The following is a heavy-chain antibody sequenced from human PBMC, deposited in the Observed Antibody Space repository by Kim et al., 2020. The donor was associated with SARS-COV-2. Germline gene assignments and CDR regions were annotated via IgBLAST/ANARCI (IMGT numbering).Heavy chain of an antibody. Sequence: NSSPSLKGRVTISVDKSKDQFSLKMGSVTAADTAVYYCARGVYGIDSWFDPWGQGTLVTVSS. CDR3: ARGVYGIDSWFDP. V-gene: IGHV4-4*02. D-gene: IGHD1-26*01. J-gene: IGHJ5*02.